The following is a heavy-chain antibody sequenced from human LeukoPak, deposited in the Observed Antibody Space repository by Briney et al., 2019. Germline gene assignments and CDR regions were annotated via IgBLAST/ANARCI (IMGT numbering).Heavy chain of an antibody. V-gene: IGHV1-8*02. CDR1: GGTFSSYA. Sequence: GASVKVSCKASGGTFSSYAISWVRQAPGQGLEWMGWMNPNSGNTGYAQKFQGRVTMTRNTSISTAYMELSSLRSEDTAVYYCARMRITVNWFDPWGQGTLVTVSS. J-gene: IGHJ5*02. CDR3: ARMRITVNWFDP. CDR2: MNPNSGNT. D-gene: IGHD3-10*01.